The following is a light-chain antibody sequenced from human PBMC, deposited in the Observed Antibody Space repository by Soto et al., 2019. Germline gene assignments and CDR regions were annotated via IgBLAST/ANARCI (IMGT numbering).Light chain of an antibody. CDR2: GIS. CDR3: QQYNNWPPWT. Sequence: EILMTQSPATLSVSPGERATLSCRASQSVDGNLAWYQQKPGQAPRLLIYGISTRAAGVPDRFSGSGSGTEFTLTISSLQSEDLAIYYCQQYNNWPPWTFGQGTKVDIK. V-gene: IGKV3-15*01. CDR1: QSVDGN. J-gene: IGKJ1*01.